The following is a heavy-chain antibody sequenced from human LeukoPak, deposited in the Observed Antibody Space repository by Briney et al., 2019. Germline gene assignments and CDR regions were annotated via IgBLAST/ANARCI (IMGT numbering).Heavy chain of an antibody. Sequence: SETLSLTCILFCGSIASFYWRWIRQPPGKGLEWIGYIYYSGTTNYNPSLKSRVTISVDTSENQFSLELNAVTAANRALYYVARGSSRHWYGLDSWGQGTLVTVSS. D-gene: IGHD6-13*01. CDR1: CGSIASFY. V-gene: IGHV4-59*01. CDR3: ARGSSRHWYGLDS. J-gene: IGHJ4*02. CDR2: IYYSGTT.